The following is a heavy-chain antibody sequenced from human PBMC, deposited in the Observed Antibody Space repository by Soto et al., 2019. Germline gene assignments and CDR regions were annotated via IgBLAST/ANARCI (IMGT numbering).Heavy chain of an antibody. J-gene: IGHJ4*02. D-gene: IGHD2-15*01. CDR2: LSHNGIRT. Sequence: GGSLRLSCAAARFTFSDYGMNWVRQAPGKGLQWFATLSHNGIRTYYADSVMGRFTISRDNSKNMVYLHLNGLRVEDTAIYYCAKDGVGGSNNEQLDYWGQGTVVTVSS. CDR3: AKDGVGGSNNEQLDY. CDR1: RFTFSDYG. V-gene: IGHV3-30*18.